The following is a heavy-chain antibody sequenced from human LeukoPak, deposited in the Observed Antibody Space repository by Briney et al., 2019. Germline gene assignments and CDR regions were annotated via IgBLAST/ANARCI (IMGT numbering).Heavy chain of an antibody. J-gene: IGHJ1*01. CDR1: GYTFTSYY. V-gene: IGHV1-46*01. CDR3: AKDHYDGPLYECFQH. D-gene: IGHD4-23*01. CDR2: INPSGGST. Sequence: ASVKVSCKASGYTFTSYYIHWVRQAPGEGLEWMGIINPSGGSTSYAQKFQGRVTMTRDMSTSTVYMELSSLRSEDTAVYYCAKDHYDGPLYECFQHWGQGTLVTVSS.